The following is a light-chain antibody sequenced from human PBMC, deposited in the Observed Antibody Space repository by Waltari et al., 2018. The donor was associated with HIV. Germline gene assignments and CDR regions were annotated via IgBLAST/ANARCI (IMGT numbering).Light chain of an antibody. V-gene: IGLV7-43*01. CDR2: ATT. CDR3: LLEFRGFRPNWV. CDR1: TGQVTSGSY. J-gene: IGLJ3*02. Sequence: QTVVTQEPSLTVSPGGTVTLTCSSSTGQVTSGSYANWFQQTPEQPPKAPVFATTKTTSWTPDRFSGAPLGGYAVLAVSGVRPEDEADYYFLLEFRGFRPNWVFGGGTRLAVL.